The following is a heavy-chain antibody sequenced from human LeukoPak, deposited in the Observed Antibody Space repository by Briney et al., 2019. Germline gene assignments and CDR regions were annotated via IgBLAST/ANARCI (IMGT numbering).Heavy chain of an antibody. CDR1: GGSISSYF. CDR2: IYYSGIT. V-gene: IGHV4-59*12. Sequence: SETLSLTCTVSGGSISSYFWSWIRQPPGKGLEWIGYIYYSGITNYNPSLKSRITISVDTSKNQFSLNLNSVTAADTAVYYCARNSYYDNSGEGAFDIWGQGTMVTVSS. D-gene: IGHD3-22*01. J-gene: IGHJ3*02. CDR3: ARNSYYDNSGEGAFDI.